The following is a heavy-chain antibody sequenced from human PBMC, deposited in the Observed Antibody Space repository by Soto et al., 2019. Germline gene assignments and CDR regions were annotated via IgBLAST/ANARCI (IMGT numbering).Heavy chain of an antibody. CDR3: ARGQKPGEWLRNGGNSGFDY. J-gene: IGHJ4*02. V-gene: IGHV4-34*01. CDR1: GGSFSGYY. Sequence: SETLSLTCAVYGGSFSGYYWSWIRQPPGKGLEWIGEINHSGSTNYNPSLKSRVTISVDTSKNQFSLKLSSVTAADTAVYYCARGQKPGEWLRNGGNSGFDYWGQGTLVTVSS. D-gene: IGHD3-10*01. CDR2: INHSGST.